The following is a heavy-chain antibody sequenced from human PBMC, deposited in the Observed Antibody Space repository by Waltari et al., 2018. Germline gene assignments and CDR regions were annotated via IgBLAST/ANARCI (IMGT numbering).Heavy chain of an antibody. CDR2: INYDGSAQ. J-gene: IGHJ4*02. D-gene: IGHD3-16*01. V-gene: IGHV3-7*03. CDR1: GFSLSSYW. CDR3: ARGSAYYVRVWDL. Sequence: DVQLLESGGDLVRPGGSLRLSCAASGFSLSSYWMSWVRQAPGKGLEWVANINYDGSAQWYEDSVSGRLTVSRDNAKNSLYLEMNNVRVDDTAVYYCARGSAYYVRVWDLWGPGTLVTVSS.